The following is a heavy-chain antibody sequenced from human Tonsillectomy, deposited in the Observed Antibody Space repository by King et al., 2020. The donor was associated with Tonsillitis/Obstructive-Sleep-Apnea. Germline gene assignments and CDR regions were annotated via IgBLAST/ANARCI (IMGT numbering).Heavy chain of an antibody. CDR2: ISSGGTTI. J-gene: IGHJ5*02. D-gene: IGHD3-22*01. V-gene: IGHV3-48*02. CDR3: ARMISWFDP. CDR1: GFTFSDYS. Sequence: QLVQSGGGLVQPGGSLTLSCAASGFTFSDYSMNWVRQAPGKGLEWVSYISSGGTTIYYADSVKGRFTISRDNAKNSLYLQMNSLRDDDTAVYYCARMISWFDPWGQGTLVTASS.